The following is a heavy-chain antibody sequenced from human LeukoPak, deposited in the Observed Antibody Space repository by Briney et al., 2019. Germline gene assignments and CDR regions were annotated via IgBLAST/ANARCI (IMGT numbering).Heavy chain of an antibody. Sequence: SVKVSCKASGGTFSSYAISWVRQAPGQGLEWMGGIIPIFGTANYAQKFQGRVTITADESTSTAYMELSSLRSEDTAVYYCATLAGYDEIAEYFQHWGQGTLVTVSS. CDR1: GGTFSSYA. CDR2: IIPIFGTA. V-gene: IGHV1-69*01. CDR3: ATLAGYDEIAEYFQH. J-gene: IGHJ1*01. D-gene: IGHD5-12*01.